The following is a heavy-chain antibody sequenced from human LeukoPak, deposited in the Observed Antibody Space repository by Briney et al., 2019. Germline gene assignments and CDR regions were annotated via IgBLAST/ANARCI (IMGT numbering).Heavy chain of an antibody. CDR2: INHSGST. J-gene: IGHJ5*02. D-gene: IGHD2-2*02. CDR1: GGSFSGYY. CDR3: ARAGRRNYCSSTSCYKGNNWFDP. V-gene: IGHV4-34*01. Sequence: PSETLSLTCAVYGGSFSGYYWSRIRQPPGKGLEWIGEINHSGSTNYNPSLKSRVTISVDTSKNQFSLKLSSVTAADTAVYYCARAGRRNYCSSTSCYKGNNWFDPWGQGTLVTVSS.